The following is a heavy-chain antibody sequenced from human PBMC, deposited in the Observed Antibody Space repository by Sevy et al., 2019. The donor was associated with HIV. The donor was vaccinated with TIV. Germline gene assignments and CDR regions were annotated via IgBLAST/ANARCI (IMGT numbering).Heavy chain of an antibody. CDR1: GFTFSSYS. D-gene: IGHD3-16*02. J-gene: IGHJ6*02. CDR3: ARDSSTHYDYVWGSYRRVSYYYGMDV. CDR2: IISSSSYI. V-gene: IGHV3-21*01. Sequence: GGSLRLSCAASGFTFSSYSMNWVRQAPGKGLEWVSSIISSSSYIYYSDSVKGRFTISRDNAKNSLYLQMNSLRAEDTAVYYCARDSSTHYDYVWGSYRRVSYYYGMDVWGQRTTVTVSS.